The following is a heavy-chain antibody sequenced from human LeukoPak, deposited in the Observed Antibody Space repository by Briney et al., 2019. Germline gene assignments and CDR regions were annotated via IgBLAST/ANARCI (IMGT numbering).Heavy chain of an antibody. J-gene: IGHJ4*02. V-gene: IGHV4-30-4*01. CDR1: GGSISSGDYY. CDR2: IYYSGST. Sequence: QTLSLTCTVSGGSISSGDYYWSWIRQPPGKGLEWIGYIYYSGSTYYNPSLKSRVTISVDTSKNQFSLKLSSVTAADTAVYYCARDYGGNLGSYYFDYWGQGTLVTVSS. CDR3: ARDYGGNLGSYYFDY. D-gene: IGHD4-17*01.